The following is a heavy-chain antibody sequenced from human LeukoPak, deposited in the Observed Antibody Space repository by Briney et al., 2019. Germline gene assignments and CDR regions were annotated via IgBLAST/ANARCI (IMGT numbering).Heavy chain of an antibody. CDR1: GFTFSNYG. J-gene: IGHJ4*02. CDR2: ISFDGSAK. CDR3: AKDRVTAAGYYFDY. V-gene: IGHV3-30*18. Sequence: GGSLRLSCAASGFTFSNYGMHWVRQAPGKGLEWVSVISFDGSAKYYADSVKGRFTISRDNSKNALYLQMTSLRAEDTAVYYCAKDRVTAAGYYFDYWGQGTLVTVSS. D-gene: IGHD6-13*01.